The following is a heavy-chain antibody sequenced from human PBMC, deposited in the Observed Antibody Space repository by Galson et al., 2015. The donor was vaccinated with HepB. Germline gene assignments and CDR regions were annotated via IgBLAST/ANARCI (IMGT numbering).Heavy chain of an antibody. J-gene: IGHJ4*02. Sequence: SLRLSCAASGFTFSTYGMHWVRQAPGKGLEWVAIISYDGSNKDYADSVKGRFTISRDNSKNTLYLQMNSLRAEDTAVYYCARADCLYDSSGYYCGGDYWGQGTLVTVSS. CDR1: GFTFSTYG. CDR3: ARADCLYDSSGYYCGGDY. D-gene: IGHD3-22*01. V-gene: IGHV3-33*01. CDR2: ISYDGSNK.